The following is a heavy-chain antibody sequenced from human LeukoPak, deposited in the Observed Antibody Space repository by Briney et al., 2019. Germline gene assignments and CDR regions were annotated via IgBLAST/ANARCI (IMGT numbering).Heavy chain of an antibody. D-gene: IGHD3-22*01. CDR3: ARGYYYDSSGYPELDY. V-gene: IGHV1-2*02. Sequence: ASVKVSCKASGYTFTGYYMHWVRQAPGQGLEWMGWINPNSGGTNYAQKFQGRVTMTRDTSISTAYMELSRLRSDDTAVYYCARGYYYDSSGYPELDYWGQGTLVTVSS. CDR2: INPNSGGT. CDR1: GYTFTGYY. J-gene: IGHJ4*02.